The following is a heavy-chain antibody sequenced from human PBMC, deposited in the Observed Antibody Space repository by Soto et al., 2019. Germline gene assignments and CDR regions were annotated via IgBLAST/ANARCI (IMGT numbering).Heavy chain of an antibody. CDR1: GFTFSNNW. D-gene: IGHD6-19*01. J-gene: IGHJ4*02. CDR2: INSDGSST. V-gene: IGHV3-74*01. CDR3: ASGGIAVH. Sequence: EVQLVESGGGLVQPGGSLRLSCAASGFTFSNNWMHLVRQPPGKGPVWVSRINSDGSSTYYADSVKGRFTISRDNAKNTLYLQMNSLRADDTAVYYCASGGIAVHWGQRTLVTVSS.